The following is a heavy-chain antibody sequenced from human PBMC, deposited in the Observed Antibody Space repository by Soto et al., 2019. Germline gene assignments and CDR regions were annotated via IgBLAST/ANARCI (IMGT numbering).Heavy chain of an antibody. CDR3: ARSPMYYDGSGYYYSVWFDP. D-gene: IGHD3-22*01. CDR1: AGHISHHD. Sequence: SENLSPTCTVTAGHISHHDCCRILQPPLKSIEWIVYIYHSGSTYYNPSLKSRVTISVDRSKNQFSLKLSSVTAADTAVYYCARSPMYYDGSGYYYSVWFDPWGQGTLVTVSS. V-gene: IGHV4-30-2*01. CDR2: IYHSGST. J-gene: IGHJ5*02.